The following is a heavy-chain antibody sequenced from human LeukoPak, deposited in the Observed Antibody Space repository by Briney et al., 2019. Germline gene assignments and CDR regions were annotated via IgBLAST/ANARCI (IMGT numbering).Heavy chain of an antibody. Sequence: ASVKVSCKASGGTFSSYAISWVRQAPGQGLEWMGGIIPIFGTANYAQKFQGRVTITADGPTSTAYMELSSLRSEDTAVYYCAREDSSSSLVDYWGQGTLVTVSS. CDR1: GGTFSSYA. CDR2: IIPIFGTA. V-gene: IGHV1-69*13. CDR3: AREDSSSSLVDY. J-gene: IGHJ4*02. D-gene: IGHD6-6*01.